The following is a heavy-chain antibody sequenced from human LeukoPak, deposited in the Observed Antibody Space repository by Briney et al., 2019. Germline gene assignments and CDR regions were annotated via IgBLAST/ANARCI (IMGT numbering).Heavy chain of an antibody. Sequence: GASVKVSCKASGYTFTSYYMHWVRQAPGQGLEWMGIINPSGGSTSCAQKFQGRVTMTRDTSTSTVYMELSSLRSEDTAVYYCARGLHRGYSSSRDFDYWGQGTLVTVSS. D-gene: IGHD6-13*01. CDR1: GYTFTSYY. J-gene: IGHJ4*02. CDR3: ARGLHRGYSSSRDFDY. CDR2: INPSGGST. V-gene: IGHV1-46*01.